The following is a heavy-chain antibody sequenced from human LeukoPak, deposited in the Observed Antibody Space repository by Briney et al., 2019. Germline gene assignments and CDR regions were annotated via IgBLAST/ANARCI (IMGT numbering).Heavy chain of an antibody. CDR3: AKHKTGDYAFDI. CDR1: GYTFTSYD. J-gene: IGHJ3*02. V-gene: IGHV1-8*01. Sequence: ASVKVSCKASGYTFTSYDINWVRQATGQGLEWMGWMNPNSGNTGYAQKFQGRVTMTRNTSISTAYMELSSLRSEDTAVYYCAKHKTGDYAFDIWGQGTMVTVSS. CDR2: MNPNSGNT. D-gene: IGHD7-27*01.